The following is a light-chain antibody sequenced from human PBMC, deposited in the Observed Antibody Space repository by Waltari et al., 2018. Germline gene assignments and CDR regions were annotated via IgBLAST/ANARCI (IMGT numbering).Light chain of an antibody. CDR3: QQYDNSIFT. CDR1: QDISNY. CDR2: DAS. V-gene: IGKV1-33*01. J-gene: IGKJ3*01. Sequence: DIQMTQSPSPLSASVGDRVTITCQASQDISNYLNWYQQKPGKAPKLLIYDASNLETGVPSRFSGSGSGTDFTFTISSLQPEDIATYYCQQYDNSIFTFGPGTKVDIK.